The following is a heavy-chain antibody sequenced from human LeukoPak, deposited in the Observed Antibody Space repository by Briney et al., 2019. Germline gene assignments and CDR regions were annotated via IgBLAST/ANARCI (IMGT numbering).Heavy chain of an antibody. V-gene: IGHV4-61*01. CDR2: VYYSGST. J-gene: IGHJ3*02. D-gene: IGHD5-18*01. CDR3: ARSGYSYGADSLDI. CDR1: GGSISSSSYY. Sequence: SETLSLTCTVSGGSISSSSYYWSWLRQPPGKGLEWIGYVYYSGSTNYNPSLKSRVTISVDTSKNQFSLKLSSVTAADTAVYFCARSGYSYGADSLDIWGQGTMVTVSS.